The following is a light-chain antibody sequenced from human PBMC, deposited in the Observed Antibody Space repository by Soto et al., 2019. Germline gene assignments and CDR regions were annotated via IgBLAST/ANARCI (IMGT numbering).Light chain of an antibody. CDR1: QSVSSY. CDR2: DAS. Sequence: EIVLTQSPATLSLSPGERATLSCRASQSVSSYLAWYQQKPGQAPRLLIYDASNRATGIPARFSGSGSGTDFTLTTRSLRPEDFAVEDYQQFLAFNVGPGTKVDIK. CDR3: QQFLAFN. V-gene: IGKV3-11*01. J-gene: IGKJ3*01.